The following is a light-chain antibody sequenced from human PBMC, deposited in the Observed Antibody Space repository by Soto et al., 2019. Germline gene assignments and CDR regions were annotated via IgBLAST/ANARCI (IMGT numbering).Light chain of an antibody. Sequence: LVSQRISTWLAWYQQKPWKAPKLLISDASSLETGFLSRFTGSGSGTEFTLTINSLQPDDFATYYCQQYKSYWTFGQGTKVDI. V-gene: IGKV1-5*01. J-gene: IGKJ1*01. CDR1: QRISTW. CDR3: QQYKSYWT. CDR2: DAS.